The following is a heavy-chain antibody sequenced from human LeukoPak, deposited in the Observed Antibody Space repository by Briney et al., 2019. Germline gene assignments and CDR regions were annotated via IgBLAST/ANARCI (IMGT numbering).Heavy chain of an antibody. J-gene: IGHJ5*02. CDR2: IYPGDSYT. CDR3: ARHRALGDTAVVPTPMFWFDP. V-gene: IGHV5-51*01. CDR1: GYSFTSYW. D-gene: IGHD2-2*01. Sequence: GESLKISCKGSGYSFTSYWIGWVRQMPGKGLEWMGIIYPGDSYTTYSPSFQGHVTISADKSISTAYLEWSSLKASDTAMYYCARHRALGDTAVVPTPMFWFDPWGQGTLVTVSS.